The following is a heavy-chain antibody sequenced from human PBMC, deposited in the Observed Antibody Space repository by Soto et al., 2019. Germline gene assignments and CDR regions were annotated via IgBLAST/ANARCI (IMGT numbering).Heavy chain of an antibody. CDR2: ISAYNGNT. Sequence: ASVKVSCKASGYTFTSYGSSWVRQAPGQGLEWMGWISAYNGNTNYAQNLQGRVTITTDTSTSTAYMELRSLRSDDTAVYYCAGDPASRLGQEWFDLWGQGILVTVSS. CDR1: GYTFTSYG. V-gene: IGHV1-18*04. CDR3: AGDPASRLGQEWFDL. J-gene: IGHJ5*02. D-gene: IGHD6-25*01.